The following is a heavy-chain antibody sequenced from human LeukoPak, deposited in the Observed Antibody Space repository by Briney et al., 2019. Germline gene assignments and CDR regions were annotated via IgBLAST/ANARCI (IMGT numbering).Heavy chain of an antibody. V-gene: IGHV3-30*04. D-gene: IGHD2-2*01. CDR2: ISYDGSNK. J-gene: IGHJ4*02. CDR1: GFTFSSYA. CDR3: ARDVGAYCSSTSCFTKD. Sequence: PGGSLRLSCAASGFTFSSYAMHWVRQAPVKGLEWVAVISYDGSNKYYADSVKGRFTISRDNSKNTLYLQMNSLRAEDTAVYYCARDVGAYCSSTSCFTKDWGQGTLVTVSS.